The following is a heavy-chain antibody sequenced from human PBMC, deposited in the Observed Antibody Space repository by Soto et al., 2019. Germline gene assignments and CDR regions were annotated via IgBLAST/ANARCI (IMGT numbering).Heavy chain of an antibody. CDR1: GYTFTGYY. CDR3: ARDGWSDSSGWEDAFDI. D-gene: IGHD6-19*01. J-gene: IGHJ3*02. Sequence: ASLKVSCKASGYTFTGYYMHWVRQAPGQGLEWMGWINPNSGGTNYAQKFQGWVTMTRDTSISTAYMELSRLRSDDTAVYYCARDGWSDSSGWEDAFDIWGQGTMVTVSS. CDR2: INPNSGGT. V-gene: IGHV1-2*04.